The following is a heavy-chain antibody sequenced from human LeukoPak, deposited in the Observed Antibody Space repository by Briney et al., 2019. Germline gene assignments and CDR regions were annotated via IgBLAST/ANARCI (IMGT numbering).Heavy chain of an antibody. CDR2: IYHSGST. V-gene: IGHV4-4*02. Sequence: SETLSLTCTVSGGSINSGDYYWSWVRQPPGKGLEWIGEIYHSGSTNYNPSLKSRVTISVDKSKNQFSLKLSSVTAADTAVYYCVTDGDHGDYWGQGTLVTVSS. CDR3: VTDGDHGDY. J-gene: IGHJ4*02. D-gene: IGHD4-17*01. CDR1: GGSINSGDYY.